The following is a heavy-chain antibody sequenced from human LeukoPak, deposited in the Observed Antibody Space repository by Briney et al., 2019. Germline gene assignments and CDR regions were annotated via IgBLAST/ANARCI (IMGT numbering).Heavy chain of an antibody. CDR3: AKDKSYSELYHFDF. J-gene: IGHJ4*02. CDR2: IRFDGTVA. CDR1: GFTFSSYG. D-gene: IGHD3-3*01. Sequence: GGSLRLSCAASGFTFSSYGMNWVRQAPGKGLEWVAFIRFDGTVAEYADSVKGRFAISRDNSQNTLFLQMSSLRPDDTAVYYCAKDKSYSELYHFDFWGQGTLVTVSS. V-gene: IGHV3-30*02.